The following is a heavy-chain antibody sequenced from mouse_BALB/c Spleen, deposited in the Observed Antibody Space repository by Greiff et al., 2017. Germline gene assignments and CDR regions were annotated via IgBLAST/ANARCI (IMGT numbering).Heavy chain of an antibody. Sequence: EVQVVESGGGLVQPGGSRKLSCAASGFTFSSFGMHWVRQAPEKGLEWVAYISSGSSTIYYADTVKGRFTISSNNHKNTLFLQMTSLGSEDTAMYYCAREYYGYFDYGGQGTTLTVSS. CDR1: GFTFSSFG. V-gene: IGHV5-17*02. J-gene: IGHJ2*01. D-gene: IGHD1-1*01. CDR2: ISSGSSTI. CDR3: AREYYGYFDY.